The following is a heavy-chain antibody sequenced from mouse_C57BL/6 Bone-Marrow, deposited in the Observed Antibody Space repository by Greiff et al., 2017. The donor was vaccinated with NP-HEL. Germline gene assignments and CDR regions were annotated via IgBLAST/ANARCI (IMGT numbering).Heavy chain of an antibody. V-gene: IGHV1-59*01. CDR1: GYTFTSYW. J-gene: IGHJ2*01. Sequence: VQLQQPGAELVRPGTSVKLSCMASGYTFTSYWMHWVKQRPGQGLEWIGVIDPSDSYTNYNQKFTGKATWTVDTASSTAYMQLSSRTSEDSAVDYCARVGLLRGDYWGQGTTLTVAS. CDR3: ARVGLLRGDY. D-gene: IGHD1-1*01. CDR2: IDPSDSYT.